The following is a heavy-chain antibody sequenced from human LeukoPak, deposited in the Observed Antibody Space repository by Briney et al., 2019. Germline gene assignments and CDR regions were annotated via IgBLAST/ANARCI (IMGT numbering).Heavy chain of an antibody. CDR1: GGTFSSYA. Sequence: SVKVSCKASGGTFSSYAISWVRQAPGQALEWMGRIIPILGIANYAQKFQGRVTITADKSTSTAYMELSSLRSEDTAVYYCARGDSSPNWFDPWGQGTLVTVSS. J-gene: IGHJ5*02. CDR2: IIPILGIA. D-gene: IGHD3-22*01. V-gene: IGHV1-69*04. CDR3: ARGDSSPNWFDP.